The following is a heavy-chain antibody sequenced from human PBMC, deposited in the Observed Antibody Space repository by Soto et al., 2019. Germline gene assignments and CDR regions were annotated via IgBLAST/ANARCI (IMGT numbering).Heavy chain of an antibody. CDR1: GGSISTYY. V-gene: IGHV4-59*01. CDR2: IYYSGST. CDR3: ARGSDTSNWYGYFDY. J-gene: IGHJ4*02. Sequence: PSETLSLTCTVSGGSISTYYWSWIRQSPGKGLEWIGYIYYSGSTNYNPSLKSRVTISVDTSKNQFSLKLSSVTAADTAVYYCARGSDTSNWYGYFDYWGQGTLVTVYS. D-gene: IGHD6-13*01.